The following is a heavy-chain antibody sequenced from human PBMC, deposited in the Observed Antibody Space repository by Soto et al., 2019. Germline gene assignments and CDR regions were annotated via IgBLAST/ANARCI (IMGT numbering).Heavy chain of an antibody. CDR3: ASSGCDYSCNVYYFDY. CDR2: IYGSASKT. D-gene: IGHD4-17*01. Sequence: PGESLKISCAASGFTFNLYTMSWVRQAPGKGLEWVSGIYGSASKTFYADSVKGRFTISRDQSRNTVYLQMNSLRAEDTAVYYCASSGCDYSCNVYYFDYWGQGTLVTVSS. J-gene: IGHJ4*02. V-gene: IGHV3-23*01. CDR1: GFTFNLYT.